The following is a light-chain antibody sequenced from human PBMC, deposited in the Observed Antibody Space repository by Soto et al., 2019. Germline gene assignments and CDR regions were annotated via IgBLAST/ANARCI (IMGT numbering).Light chain of an antibody. CDR2: DAS. CDR3: QQSNNWPHT. J-gene: IGKJ2*01. CDR1: QSISKD. V-gene: IGKV1-39*01. Sequence: DIQMTQSPSSLSASVGDRVTLTCRASQSISKDLNWYQQKPGEAPILLIYDASTLQSGVPSRFSGAVSGTDFTLTITNLQPEDFATYFCQQSNNWPHTFGQGTKVDIK.